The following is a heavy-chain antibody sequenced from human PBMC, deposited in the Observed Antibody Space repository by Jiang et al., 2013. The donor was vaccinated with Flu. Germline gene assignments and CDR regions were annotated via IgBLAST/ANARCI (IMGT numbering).Heavy chain of an antibody. CDR3: ANEEVPNDY. D-gene: IGHD1-1*01. Sequence: GLVQPGGSLRLSCVVSGFTFSSHAMSWVRQAPGRGLEWVSGISIRGDTTYYAGSVKGRFTIFRDNSKNTLYLQMNSLRADDTAVYYCANEEVPNDYWGQGTLVTVSS. CDR2: ISIRGDTT. J-gene: IGHJ4*02. CDR1: GFTFSSHA. V-gene: IGHV3-23*01.